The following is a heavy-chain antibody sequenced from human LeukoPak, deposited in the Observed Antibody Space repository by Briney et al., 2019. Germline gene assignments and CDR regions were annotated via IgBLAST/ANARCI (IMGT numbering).Heavy chain of an antibody. J-gene: IGHJ4*02. CDR1: GFTFSSFW. CDR2: LNTDGSYT. D-gene: IGHD5-18*01. Sequence: GGSLRLSCAASGFTFSSFWMHWVRQAPGKGLAWVSRLNTDGSYTSYADSVKGRFTISRDNAKNTLYLHMNSLRAEDTAVYYCARGINSPVDWGQGTLVTVSS. V-gene: IGHV3-74*01. CDR3: ARGINSPVD.